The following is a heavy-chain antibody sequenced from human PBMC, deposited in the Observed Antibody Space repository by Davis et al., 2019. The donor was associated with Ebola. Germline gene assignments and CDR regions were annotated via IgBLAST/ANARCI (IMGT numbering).Heavy chain of an antibody. CDR1: GDSVSSNSAA. D-gene: IGHD3-3*01. CDR2: TYYRSKWYN. Sequence: SQTLSLTCAISGDSVSSNSAAWNWIRQSPSRGLEWLGRTYYRSKWYNDYAVSVKSRITINPDTSKNQFSLQLNSVTPEDTAVYYCARSGLRFLEWLLYHDAFDIWGQGTMVTVSS. CDR3: ARSGLRFLEWLLYHDAFDI. V-gene: IGHV6-1*01. J-gene: IGHJ3*02.